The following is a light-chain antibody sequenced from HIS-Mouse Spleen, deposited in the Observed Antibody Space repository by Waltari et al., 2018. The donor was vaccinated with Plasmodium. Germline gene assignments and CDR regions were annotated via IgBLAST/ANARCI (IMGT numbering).Light chain of an antibody. J-gene: IGKJ1*01. CDR3: QQSYSTWT. CDR2: AAS. CDR1: QSISSY. V-gene: IGKV1-39*01. Sequence: DIKMTQSPSSLSASVGDRVTITCRESQSISSYLNWYQQKPGNAPKLLNYAASSLQSGVPSRFSGIGSGTDFTLTSSSLQPEDFATYYCQQSYSTWTFGQGTKVEIK.